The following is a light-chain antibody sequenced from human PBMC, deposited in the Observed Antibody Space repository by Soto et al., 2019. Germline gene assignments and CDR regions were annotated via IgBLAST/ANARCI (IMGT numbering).Light chain of an antibody. V-gene: IGKV3-15*01. Sequence: IVLTQSPGTLSLSPGERATLSCRASQSVSSSYLAWYQQPPGQAPRLLIXGASTRATGIPARFSGSGSGTQFTLTLSSLQSEDFAGYYCQQYDNWPPAWTFGQGTKVDIK. J-gene: IGKJ1*01. CDR2: GAS. CDR3: QQYDNWPPAWT. CDR1: QSVSSSY.